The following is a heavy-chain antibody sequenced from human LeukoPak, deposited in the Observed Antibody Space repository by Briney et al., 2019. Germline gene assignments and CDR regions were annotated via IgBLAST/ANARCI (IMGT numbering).Heavy chain of an antibody. CDR2: MNPNSGNA. V-gene: IGHV1-8*01. Sequence: ASVKVSCKASGYTFTCYDINWVRQATGQGLEWMGWMNPNSGNAGYAQKFQGRVTMTRNTSISTAYMELSSLRSEDTAVYYCARAPMVRGVINYYYYMDVWGKGTTVTVSS. J-gene: IGHJ6*03. D-gene: IGHD3-10*01. CDR1: GYTFTCYD. CDR3: ARAPMVRGVINYYYYMDV.